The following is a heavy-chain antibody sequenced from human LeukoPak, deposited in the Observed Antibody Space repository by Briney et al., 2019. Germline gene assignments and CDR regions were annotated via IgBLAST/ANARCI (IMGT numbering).Heavy chain of an antibody. CDR1: GYTFTSYA. J-gene: IGHJ5*02. Sequence: ASLKLSCKASGYTFTSYALNWVRQATGQGLEWMGWMNPTGGNTGYAHTFKGRVTMTRNTSISTAYMELSSLRSEDTAVYYCARGLVRGAPWGQGNLVTVSS. D-gene: IGHD3-10*01. CDR3: ARGLVRGAP. V-gene: IGHV1-8*02. CDR2: MNPTGGNT.